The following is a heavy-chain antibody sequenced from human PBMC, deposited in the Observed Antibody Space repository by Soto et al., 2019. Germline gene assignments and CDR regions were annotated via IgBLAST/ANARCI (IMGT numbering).Heavy chain of an antibody. V-gene: IGHV3-7*05. J-gene: IGHJ4*02. D-gene: IGHD6-6*01. Sequence: EVQLVESGGGLVQPGGSLRLSCAASGFTFSSYWMSWVRQAPGKGLEWVANIKQDGSDKYYVDSVKGRFTISRDNAKNSLYLQMNSLTVEDTAIYYCAKVKSLAGQEWGQGTLVTVSS. CDR1: GFTFSSYW. CDR3: AKVKSLAGQE. CDR2: IKQDGSDK.